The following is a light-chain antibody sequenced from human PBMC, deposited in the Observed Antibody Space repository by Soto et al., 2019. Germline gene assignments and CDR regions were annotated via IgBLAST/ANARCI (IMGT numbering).Light chain of an antibody. Sequence: QSALTQPASVSGSPGQSITISCTGTSSDVGGYNYVSWYQQHPGKAPKLMIYDVSNRPSGVSNRLSGSKSGNTASLTISGLQAEAEAEYYCSSYTSSSTLLYVFGTGTKVTVL. CDR3: SSYTSSSTLLYV. J-gene: IGLJ1*01. V-gene: IGLV2-14*01. CDR2: DVS. CDR1: SSDVGGYNY.